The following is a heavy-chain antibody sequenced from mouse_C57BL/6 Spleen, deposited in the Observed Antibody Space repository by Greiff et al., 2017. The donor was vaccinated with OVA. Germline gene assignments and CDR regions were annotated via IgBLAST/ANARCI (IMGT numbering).Heavy chain of an antibody. CDR3: ASSYYSNYEYAMDY. CDR1: GFSLTSYG. Sequence: VQVVESGPGLVAPSQSLSITCTVSGFSLTSYGVHWVRQPPGKGLEWLVVIWSDGSTTYNSALKSRLSISKDNSKSQVFLKMNSLQTDDTAMYYCASSYYSNYEYAMDYWGQGTSVTVSS. V-gene: IGHV2-6*03. D-gene: IGHD2-5*01. J-gene: IGHJ4*01. CDR2: IWSDGST.